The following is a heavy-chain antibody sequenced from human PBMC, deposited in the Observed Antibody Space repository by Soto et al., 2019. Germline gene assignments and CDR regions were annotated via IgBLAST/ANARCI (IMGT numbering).Heavy chain of an antibody. D-gene: IGHD5-12*01. V-gene: IGHV3-7*03. Sequence: GGSLRLSCAASGFTFSSYWMSWVRQAPEKGLEWVANIKQDGSEKYYVDSVKGRFTISRDNAKNSLYLQMNSLRAEDTAVYYCARLRGEGYNRPVYYFDYWGQGTLVTVSS. CDR2: IKQDGSEK. CDR1: GFTFSSYW. CDR3: ARLRGEGYNRPVYYFDY. J-gene: IGHJ4*02.